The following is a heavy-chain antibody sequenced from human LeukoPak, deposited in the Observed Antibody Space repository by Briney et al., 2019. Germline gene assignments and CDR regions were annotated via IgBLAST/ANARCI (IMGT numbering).Heavy chain of an antibody. V-gene: IGHV3-21*01. CDR3: ARDSLFVVVGAFDI. Sequence: KAGGSLRLSCAASGFTFSSYSMNWVRQAPGKGLEWVSSISSSSSYIYYADSVKGRFTISRDNAKNSLYPQMNSLRAEDTAVYYCARDSLFVVVGAFDIWGQGTMVTVSS. J-gene: IGHJ3*02. D-gene: IGHD2-2*01. CDR1: GFTFSSYS. CDR2: ISSSSSYI.